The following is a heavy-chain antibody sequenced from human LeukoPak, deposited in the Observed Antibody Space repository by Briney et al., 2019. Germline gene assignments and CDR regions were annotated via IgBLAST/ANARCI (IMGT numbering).Heavy chain of an antibody. V-gene: IGHV4-34*01. CDR2: INHSGST. CDR3: ARPTVTNPIYYYYYYGMDV. D-gene: IGHD4-11*01. CDR1: GGSFSGYY. Sequence: IPSETLSLTCAVYGGSFSGYYWSWIRQPPGKGLEWIGEINHSGSTNYNPSLKSRVTISVDTSKNQFSLKLSSVTAADTAVYYCARPTVTNPIYYYYYYGMDVWGQGTTVTVSS. J-gene: IGHJ6*02.